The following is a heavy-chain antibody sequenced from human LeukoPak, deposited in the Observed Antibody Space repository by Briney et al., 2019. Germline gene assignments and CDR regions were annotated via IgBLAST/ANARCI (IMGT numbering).Heavy chain of an antibody. CDR3: ARVDLGSGSAGGNY. J-gene: IGHJ4*02. V-gene: IGHV3-23*01. CDR1: GFTFSSYA. CDR2: ISGSGGST. D-gene: IGHD3-10*01. Sequence: GGSLRLSCAASGFTFSSYAMSWVRQAPGKGLEWVSAISGSGGSTYYADSVKGRFTISRDNAKNSLYLQMNSLRAEDTAVYYCARVDLGSGSAGGNYWGQGTLVTVSS.